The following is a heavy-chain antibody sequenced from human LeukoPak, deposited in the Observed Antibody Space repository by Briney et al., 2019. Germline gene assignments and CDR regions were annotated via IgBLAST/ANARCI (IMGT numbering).Heavy chain of an antibody. CDR2: IYSGGST. J-gene: IGHJ4*02. Sequence: GGSLRLSCAASGFTVSSNYMSWVRQAPGKGLEWVSVIYSGGSTYYADSVKGRFTISRDNSKNTLYLQMNSLRAEGTAVYYCAGGMSIAAPYYWGQGTLVTVSS. D-gene: IGHD6-6*01. V-gene: IGHV3-66*02. CDR3: AGGMSIAAPYY. CDR1: GFTVSSNY.